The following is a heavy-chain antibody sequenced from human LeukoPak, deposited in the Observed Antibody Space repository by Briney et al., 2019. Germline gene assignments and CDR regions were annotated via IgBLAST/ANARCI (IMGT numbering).Heavy chain of an antibody. J-gene: IGHJ3*02. V-gene: IGHV3-48*03. CDR1: GFPFSSYE. CDR3: AREAYCGGDCYSAAFDI. Sequence: GGPLRLSCAASGFPFSSYEMNWVRQAPGKGLEWVSYISSSGSTIYYADSVKGRFTISRDNAKNSLYLQMNSLRAEDTAVYYCAREAYCGGDCYSAAFDIWGQGTMVTVSS. D-gene: IGHD2-21*02. CDR2: ISSSGSTI.